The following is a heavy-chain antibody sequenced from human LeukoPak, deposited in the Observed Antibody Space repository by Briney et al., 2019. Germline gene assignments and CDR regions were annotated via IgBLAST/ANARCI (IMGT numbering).Heavy chain of an antibody. CDR2: IGCIISYI. V-gene: IGHV3-21*01. CDR1: GFTFSNYS. D-gene: IGHD6-19*01. CDR3: ARDPIAVSGSDYFDL. Sequence: AGGSLRLSCAASGFTFSNYSMNWVRQAPGKGLEWVSSIGCIISYIYYADSVKGRFTISRDNAKNSLSLQMSSLRVEDTAMYYCARDPIAVSGSDYFDLWGRGTLVTVSS. J-gene: IGHJ2*01.